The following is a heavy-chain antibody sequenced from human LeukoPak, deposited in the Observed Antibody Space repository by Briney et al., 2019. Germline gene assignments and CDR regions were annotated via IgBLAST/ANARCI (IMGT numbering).Heavy chain of an antibody. V-gene: IGHV1-2*02. D-gene: IGHD5-18*01. CDR3: ARENPYAAMVR. CDR1: GYTFIRYY. CDR2: INPNSSGT. J-gene: IGHJ4*02. Sequence: ASVKVSCKPSGYTFIRYYMHRVGQAPGQGREGMGWINPNSSGTNYAQKIQGRVTTTRDTSINTAYMKLNRLRSDATAVFCCARENPYAAMVRWGQGTLVTVSS.